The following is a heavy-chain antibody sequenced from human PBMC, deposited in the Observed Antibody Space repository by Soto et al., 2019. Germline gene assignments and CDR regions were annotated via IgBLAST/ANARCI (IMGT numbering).Heavy chain of an antibody. Sequence: ASVKVSCKASGGAFSSYAISWVRQAPGQGLEWMGGIIPIFGTANYAQKFQGRVTITADESTSTAYMELSSLRSEDTAVYYCARAGFGDAAMANYYGWDVWGQGPTVTVSS. J-gene: IGHJ6*02. V-gene: IGHV1-69*13. CDR1: GGAFSSYA. CDR2: IIPIFGTA. D-gene: IGHD5-18*01. CDR3: ARAGFGDAAMANYYGWDV.